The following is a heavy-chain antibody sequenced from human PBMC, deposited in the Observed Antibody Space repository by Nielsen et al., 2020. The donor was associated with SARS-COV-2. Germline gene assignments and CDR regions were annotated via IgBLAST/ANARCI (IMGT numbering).Heavy chain of an antibody. CDR2: IYSGGST. D-gene: IGHD6-19*01. CDR1: GFTVSSNY. Sequence: GESLKISCAASGFTVSSNYMSWVRQAPGKGLEWVSVIYSGGSTYYADSVKGRFTISRDNSKNTLYLQMNSLRAEDTAVYYCARGGSFIAVAGLFDIWGQGTMVTVSS. CDR3: ARGGSFIAVAGLFDI. V-gene: IGHV3-53*01. J-gene: IGHJ3*02.